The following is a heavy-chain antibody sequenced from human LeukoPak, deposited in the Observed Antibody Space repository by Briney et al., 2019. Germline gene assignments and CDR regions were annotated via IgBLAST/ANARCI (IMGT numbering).Heavy chain of an antibody. CDR2: IYPGDSDT. CDR1: GYSFTSYW. J-gene: IGHJ5*02. D-gene: IGHD2-15*01. V-gene: IGHV5-51*01. Sequence: GESLKISCKGSGYSFTSYWIGWVRQMPGKGPEWMGIIYPGDSDTRYSPSFQGQVTISADKSISTAYLQWSSLKASDTAMYYCARHIPGVVVRGGWFDPWGQGTLVTVSS. CDR3: ARHIPGVVVRGGWFDP.